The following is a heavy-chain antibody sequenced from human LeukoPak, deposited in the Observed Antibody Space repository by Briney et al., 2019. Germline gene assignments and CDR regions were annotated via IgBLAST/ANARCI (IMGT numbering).Heavy chain of an antibody. J-gene: IGHJ4*02. D-gene: IGHD1-14*01. CDR1: SGSISSYY. CDR2: IYTSGST. V-gene: IGHV4-4*07. Sequence: SESLSLTCTVSSGSISSYYWSWIRQPAGEGMEWIGRIYTSGSTNYNPSLKSRVTMSVDTSKNQVSLKLSSVTAADAAVYYCARCLTGTTYFDYWGQGTLVTVSS. CDR3: ARCLTGTTYFDY.